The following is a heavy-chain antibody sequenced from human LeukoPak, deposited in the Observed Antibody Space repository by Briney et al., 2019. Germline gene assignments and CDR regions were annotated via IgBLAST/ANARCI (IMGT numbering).Heavy chain of an antibody. Sequence: SETLSLTCTVSGGSISSYYWSWIRQPPGKGLEWIGYIYYSGSTNYNPSLKSRVTISVDTSRNHFSLKLSSVTAADTAVYYCARTGTTGFTWLDPGAREPWSPSPQ. D-gene: IGHD1-1*01. J-gene: IGHJ5*02. V-gene: IGHV4-59*01. CDR2: IYYSGST. CDR3: ARTGTTGFTWLDP. CDR1: GGSISSYY.